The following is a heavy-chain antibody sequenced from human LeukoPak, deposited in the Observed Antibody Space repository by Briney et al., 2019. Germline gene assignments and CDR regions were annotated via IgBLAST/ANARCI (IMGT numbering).Heavy chain of an antibody. D-gene: IGHD3-22*01. CDR3: AREYDYYDSSGYLQYFQH. CDR1: GFTFSSYG. J-gene: IGHJ1*01. V-gene: IGHV3-33*01. CDR2: IWYDGSNK. Sequence: GGSLRLSCAASGFTFSSYGMHWVRQAPGKGLEWVAVIWYDGSNKYYADSVKGRFTISRDNSKNTLHLQMNSLRAEDTAVYYCAREYDYYDSSGYLQYFQHWGQGTLVTVSS.